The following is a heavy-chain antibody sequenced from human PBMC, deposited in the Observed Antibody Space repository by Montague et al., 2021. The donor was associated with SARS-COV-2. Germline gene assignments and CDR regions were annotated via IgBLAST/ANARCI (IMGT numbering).Heavy chain of an antibody. V-gene: IGHV4-34*01. CDR3: AREREVERAARTLVAFDM. CDR2: ISQSGTA. D-gene: IGHD1-1*01. J-gene: IGHJ3*02. CDR1: GGSFSVYY. Sequence: SETLSLTCAVYGGSFSVYYWSWLRQSPRSGLEWIEEISQSGTAHYNPSLESRVSISIDTSRNQFTLKLSSVTAADTAMYYCAREREVERAARTLVAFDMWGQGTMVTVSS.